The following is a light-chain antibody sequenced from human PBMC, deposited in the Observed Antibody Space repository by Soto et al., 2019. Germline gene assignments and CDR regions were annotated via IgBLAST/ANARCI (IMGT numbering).Light chain of an antibody. J-gene: IGKJ2*01. CDR3: QQSYSIPFT. CDR2: AAS. CDR1: QSLSNY. Sequence: DIQMTQSPSSLSASVGDRVTITCRASQSLSNYLNWYQQKPRKAPELLIYAASSLQSGVPSRFSGSGSGTDFTLTISSLQPEDFATYYCQQSYSIPFTFGQGTSLEIK. V-gene: IGKV1-39*01.